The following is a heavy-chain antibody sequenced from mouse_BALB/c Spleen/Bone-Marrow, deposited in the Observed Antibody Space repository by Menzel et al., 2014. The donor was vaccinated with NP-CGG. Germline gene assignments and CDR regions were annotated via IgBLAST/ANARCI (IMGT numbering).Heavy chain of an antibody. CDR2: ISTGGTYT. CDR3: SRGYGNCFDY. Sequence: EVKVVDSGGGLVKPGGSLKLSCSASGFTFSSSIMSWVRQTPEKRLEWVATISTGGTYTYYPDSVKGRFTISRDNAKNTLYLQMSSLKSEDTAMYYCSRGYGNCFDYWGQGTTLTVSS. V-gene: IGHV5-6-4*01. D-gene: IGHD2-10*02. J-gene: IGHJ2*01. CDR1: GFTFSSSI.